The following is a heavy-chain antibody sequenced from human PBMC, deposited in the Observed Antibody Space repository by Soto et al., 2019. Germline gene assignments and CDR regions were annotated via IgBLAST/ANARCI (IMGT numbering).Heavy chain of an antibody. CDR3: ATDRYTPGDHGY. Sequence: ASVKVSCKAPGYTFTSYGISWVRQAPGQGLEWMGWISAYNGNTNYAQKFQGRVTMTEDTSTDTAYMELSSLRSEDTAVYYCATDRYTPGDHGYWGQGTLVTVSS. D-gene: IGHD3-16*02. V-gene: IGHV1-18*01. J-gene: IGHJ4*02. CDR1: GYTFTSYG. CDR2: ISAYNGNT.